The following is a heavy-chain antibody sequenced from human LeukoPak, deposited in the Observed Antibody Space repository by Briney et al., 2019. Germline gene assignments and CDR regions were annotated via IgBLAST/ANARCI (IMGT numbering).Heavy chain of an antibody. D-gene: IGHD3-16*01. CDR1: GFTFSDSY. CDR2: ISTYATTI. J-gene: IGHJ4*02. V-gene: IGHV3-11*04. CDR3: AEASAYPNLFDS. Sequence: GGSLILCCEASGFTFSDSYISRIRRTPGKGLEWLSCISTYATTIYYADSVKGRFTISRDNAKNSLYLQMNSLRAEDTAVYFSAEASAYPNLFDSWGQGTLVTVSS.